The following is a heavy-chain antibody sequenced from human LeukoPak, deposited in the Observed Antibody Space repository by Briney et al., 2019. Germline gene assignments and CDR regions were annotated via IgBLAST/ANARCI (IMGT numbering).Heavy chain of an antibody. D-gene: IGHD3-10*01. J-gene: IGHJ4*02. V-gene: IGHV1-2*02. CDR3: GPGNYYHADY. CDR1: GYTFTGYY. CDR2: INPKSGGT. Sequence: ASVKVSCKASGYTFTGYYMHWVRQGPGQGLGWMGWINPKSGGTSYAQKFQGRVTMTRDTSISTAYMELSRLTSDDTAVYYCGPGNYYHADYWGQGTLVTVSS.